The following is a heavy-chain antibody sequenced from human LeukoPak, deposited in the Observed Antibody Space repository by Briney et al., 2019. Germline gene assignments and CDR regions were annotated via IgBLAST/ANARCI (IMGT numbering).Heavy chain of an antibody. CDR1: GLTFSNYA. J-gene: IGHJ4*02. CDR2: ITNNGNST. Sequence: GGSLRHPCAASGLTFSNYAMNWVRQAPGKGLVWVSRITNNGNSTNYEDSQKGRFTSTRDNAKNTLYLLLRGLRAVDTAVYYCARGGDGYCSGYFDNWGQGSLVTVSS. CDR3: ARGGDGYCSGYFDN. D-gene: IGHD5-24*01. V-gene: IGHV3-74*01.